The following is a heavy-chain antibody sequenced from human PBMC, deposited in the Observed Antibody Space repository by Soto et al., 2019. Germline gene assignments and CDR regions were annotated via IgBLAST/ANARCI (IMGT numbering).Heavy chain of an antibody. CDR3: AKEEGSSAAGGYLDY. CDR1: GFTFGSYA. CDR2: ISGRGGST. J-gene: IGHJ4*02. D-gene: IGHD6-6*01. Sequence: PGGSLRLSCAASGFTFGSYAMRWVRQAPGKGLEWVSAISGRGGSTYYADSLTGRFTMSRDNSKNTLYLQMNSLRAEDTAVYYCAKEEGSSAAGGYLDYWGQGTLVTVSS. V-gene: IGHV3-23*01.